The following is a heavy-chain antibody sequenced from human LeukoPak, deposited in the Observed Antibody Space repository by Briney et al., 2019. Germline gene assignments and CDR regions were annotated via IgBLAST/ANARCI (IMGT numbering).Heavy chain of an antibody. CDR3: ATPGGISGEYGMDV. V-gene: IGHV4-30-4*01. J-gene: IGHJ6*02. CDR2: IYYSGST. D-gene: IGHD3-3*01. Sequence: SETLSLTCTVSGGSISSGDYYWSWIRQPPGKGLEWIGYIYYSGSTYYNPSLKSRVTISVDTSKNQFSLKLSSVTAADTAVYYCATPGGISGEYGMDVGGQGTTVTVSS. CDR1: GGSISSGDYY.